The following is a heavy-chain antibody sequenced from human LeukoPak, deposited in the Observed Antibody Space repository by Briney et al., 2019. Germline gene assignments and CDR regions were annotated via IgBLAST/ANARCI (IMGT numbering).Heavy chain of an antibody. CDR3: ARGSRYCSGVSCYSDTFDP. CDR2: INHSGST. D-gene: IGHD2-15*01. V-gene: IGHV4-34*01. CDR1: GGSFSGYY. Sequence: SETLSLTCAVDGGSFSGYYWSWIRQPPGKGLEWIGEINHSGSTNYNPSLKSRVTISVDTSKNQFSLKLSSVTAADTAVYYCARGSRYCSGVSCYSDTFDPWGQGTLVTVSS. J-gene: IGHJ5*02.